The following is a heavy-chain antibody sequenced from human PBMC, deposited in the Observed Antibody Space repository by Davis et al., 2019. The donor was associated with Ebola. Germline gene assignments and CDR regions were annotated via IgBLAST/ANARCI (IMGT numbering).Heavy chain of an antibody. Sequence: AASVKVSCKASGYTFTGYYMHWVRQAPGQGLEWMGWINPNSGGTNYAQKFQGWVTMTRDTSISTAYMELSRLRSDDTAVYYCARAEYYYGSGSLLFDYWGQGTLVTVSS. CDR2: INPNSGGT. CDR1: GYTFTGYY. D-gene: IGHD3-10*01. V-gene: IGHV1-2*04. CDR3: ARAEYYYGSGSLLFDY. J-gene: IGHJ4*02.